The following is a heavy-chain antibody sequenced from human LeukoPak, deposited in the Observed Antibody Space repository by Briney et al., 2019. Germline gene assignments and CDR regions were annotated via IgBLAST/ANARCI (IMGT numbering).Heavy chain of an antibody. J-gene: IGHJ6*02. CDR1: GFTVSGSY. CDR3: ARDRRNLGSGTSSRYYYYALDV. D-gene: IGHD3-10*01. Sequence: GGSLRLSWAASGFTVSGSYMTWVRQASGKGLEWVSVIYSGGSSYYADSVKGRLTVSRDNSKNTLYLQMNSLRTEDTAVYYCARDRRNLGSGTSSRYYYYALDVWGQGTTVTVSS. CDR2: IYSGGSS. V-gene: IGHV3-66*01.